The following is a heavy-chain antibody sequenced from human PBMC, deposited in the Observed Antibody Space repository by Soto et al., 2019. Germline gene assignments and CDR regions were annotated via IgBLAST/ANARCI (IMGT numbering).Heavy chain of an antibody. Sequence: QVQLQESGPGLVRPSETLSLTCTVSVDSISTYYWSWIRQPPGKGLELIGYIYYTGGANYILSIESRVTISVDTSNNQFSLKLSSVTAAVTAVYYCARATYYFDKAGFLYYFDYWGQGTLVTVSS. CDR2: IYYTGGA. V-gene: IGHV4-59*01. D-gene: IGHD3-22*01. J-gene: IGHJ4*02. CDR1: VDSISTYY. CDR3: ARATYYFDKAGFLYYFDY.